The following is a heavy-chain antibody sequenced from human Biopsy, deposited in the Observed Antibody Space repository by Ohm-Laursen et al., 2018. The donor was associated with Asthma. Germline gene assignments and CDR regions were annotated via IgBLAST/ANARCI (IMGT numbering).Heavy chain of an antibody. CDR1: GGTFRTYA. CDR3: ARVDAIMISGDFYFYSGFDL. D-gene: IGHD3-16*01. V-gene: IGHV1-69*10. J-gene: IGHJ6*02. CDR2: IIPMDGVP. Sequence: SVKVSCKASGGTFRTYAFNWVRQAPGQGLEWMGGIIPMDGVPKVAQKFQGRVTITADESTSTAYMEMSSLRSEDTAVYYCARVDAIMISGDFYFYSGFDLWGQGTTVRVSS.